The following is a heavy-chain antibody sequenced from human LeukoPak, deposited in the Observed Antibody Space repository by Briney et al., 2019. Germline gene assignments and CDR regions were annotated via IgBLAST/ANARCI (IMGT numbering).Heavy chain of an antibody. CDR2: ISYDGSNK. V-gene: IGHV3-30*04. Sequence: PGRSLRLSCAASGFTFSSYAMHWVRQAPGKGLERVAVISYDGSNKYYADSVKGRFTISRDNSKNTLYLQMNSLRAEDTAVYYCARDNNFAFDYWGQGTLVTVSS. D-gene: IGHD1-20*01. CDR1: GFTFSSYA. J-gene: IGHJ4*02. CDR3: ARDNNFAFDY.